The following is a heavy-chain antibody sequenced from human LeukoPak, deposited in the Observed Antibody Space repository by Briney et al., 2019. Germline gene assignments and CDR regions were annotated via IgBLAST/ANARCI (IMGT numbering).Heavy chain of an antibody. D-gene: IGHD6-19*01. J-gene: IGHJ4*02. CDR2: IGGSGDKT. V-gene: IGHV3-23*01. Sequence: PGGSLRLSCEASGFTFNRNAISWVRQAPGKGLEWVSTIGGSGDKTFYADSVKGRFTISRDNSKNMVHLQMNSLTGEDTALYYCVRRGDESSGWGDHDFWGQGALVTVSS. CDR1: GFTFNRNA. CDR3: VRRGDESSGWGDHDF.